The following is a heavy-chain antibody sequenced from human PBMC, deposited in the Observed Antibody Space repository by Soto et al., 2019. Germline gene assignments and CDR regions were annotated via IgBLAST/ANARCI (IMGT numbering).Heavy chain of an antibody. Sequence: PGESLKISCAASGFTFSSYGMHWVRQAPGKGLEWVAVISYDGSNKYYADSVKGRFTISRDNSKNTLYLQMNSLRAEDTAVYYCAKVRSVVVTAFDYWGQGTLVTVSS. CDR2: ISYDGSNK. CDR3: AKVRSVVVTAFDY. D-gene: IGHD2-21*02. CDR1: GFTFSSYG. J-gene: IGHJ4*02. V-gene: IGHV3-30*18.